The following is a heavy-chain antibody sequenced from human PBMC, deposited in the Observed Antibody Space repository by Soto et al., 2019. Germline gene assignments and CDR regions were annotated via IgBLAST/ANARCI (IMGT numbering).Heavy chain of an antibody. Sequence: ASVKVSCKASGYTFSSYGISWVRQAPGQGLEWMGWISAYDGNTNYAQKFQARVTMTTDTSTSTGYMELRSLRSDDTAVYYCARKYSSSSWFDPWGQGTLVTVSS. D-gene: IGHD6-6*01. J-gene: IGHJ5*02. V-gene: IGHV1-18*01. CDR3: ARKYSSSSWFDP. CDR1: GYTFSSYG. CDR2: ISAYDGNT.